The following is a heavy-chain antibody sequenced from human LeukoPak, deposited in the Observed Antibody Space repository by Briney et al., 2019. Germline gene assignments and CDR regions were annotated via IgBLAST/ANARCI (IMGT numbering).Heavy chain of an antibody. D-gene: IGHD6-13*01. V-gene: IGHV5-51*01. Sequence: GESLKISCKGSGYSFTSYWIGWVRQMPGKGLEWMGIIYPGDSDTRYSPSFQGQVTISADKSISTAYLQWSSLKASDTAMYYCARLLPSGIAAAGFDYWGQGTLVTVSS. CDR1: GYSFTSYW. CDR3: ARLLPSGIAAAGFDY. J-gene: IGHJ4*02. CDR2: IYPGDSDT.